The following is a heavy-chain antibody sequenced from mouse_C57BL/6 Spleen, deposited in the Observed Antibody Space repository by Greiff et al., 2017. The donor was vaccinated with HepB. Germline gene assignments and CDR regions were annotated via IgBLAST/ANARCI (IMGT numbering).Heavy chain of an antibody. Sequence: VNLVESGEGLVKPGGSLKLSCAASGFTFSSYAMSWVRQTPEKRLEWVAYISSGGDYIYYADTVKGRFTISRDNARNTLYLQMSSLKSEDTAMYYCTREGGYYDWYFDVWGTGTTVTVSS. CDR2: ISSGGDYI. V-gene: IGHV5-9-1*02. CDR3: TREGGYYDWYFDV. J-gene: IGHJ1*03. CDR1: GFTFSSYA. D-gene: IGHD2-3*01.